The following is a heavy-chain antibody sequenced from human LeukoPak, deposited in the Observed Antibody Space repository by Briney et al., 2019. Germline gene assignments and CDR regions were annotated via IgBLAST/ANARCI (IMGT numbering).Heavy chain of an antibody. V-gene: IGHV3-30*18. D-gene: IGHD1-26*01. CDR3: AKDRYSGSYYGSNDAFDI. Sequence: GGSLRLSCAASGFTFSSYGMHWVRQAPGKGLEWVAVISYDGSNKYYADSVKGRFTISRDNSKNTLYLQMNSLRAEDTAVYYCAKDRYSGSYYGSNDAFDIWGQGTMVTVSS. CDR2: ISYDGSNK. CDR1: GFTFSSYG. J-gene: IGHJ3*02.